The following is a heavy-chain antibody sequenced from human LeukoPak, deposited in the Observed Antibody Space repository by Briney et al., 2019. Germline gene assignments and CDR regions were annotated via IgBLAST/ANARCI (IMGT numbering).Heavy chain of an antibody. D-gene: IGHD5-18*01. V-gene: IGHV3-9*01. Sequence: GRSLRLSCAASGFTFDNFAMHWVWQAPEKGLEWVSGITGNSRVKTYTPSVKGRFTISRDNAKNSLDLQMSSLRPEDTGLYYCVKDKHRDGYTYGVYEFGGQGTLITVSS. J-gene: IGHJ4*02. CDR1: GFTFDNFA. CDR2: ITGNSRVK. CDR3: VKDKHRDGYTYGVYEF.